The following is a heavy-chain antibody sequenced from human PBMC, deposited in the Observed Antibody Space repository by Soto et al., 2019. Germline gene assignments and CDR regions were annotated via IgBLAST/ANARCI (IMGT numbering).Heavy chain of an antibody. D-gene: IGHD3-10*01. V-gene: IGHV3-23*01. CDR1: GFTFNNYA. CDR3: AKGRGGSGSLPPRVDF. CDR2: ISGGGDTT. J-gene: IGHJ4*02. Sequence: EVQLLESGGGLVQPGGSLRLSCAASGFTFNNYAMSWVRQAPGKGLEWVSAISGGGDTTSYADSVKGRFTVSRDGSKNTLYVQMNSLRAEDTAVYYCAKGRGGSGSLPPRVDFWGQGTLVTVSS.